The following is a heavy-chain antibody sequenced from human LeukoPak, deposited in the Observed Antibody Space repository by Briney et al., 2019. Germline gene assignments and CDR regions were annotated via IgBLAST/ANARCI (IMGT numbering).Heavy chain of an antibody. D-gene: IGHD3-10*01. CDR2: ISAYNGNT. Sequence: GASVKVSCKASGYTFTSYGISWVRQAPGQGLEWMGWISAYNGNTNYAQKLQGRVTITSDTSTSTAYMELRSLRSDDTAVYYWARAYRSTMVRGAKSYFDYWGQGTLVTVSS. CDR3: ARAYRSTMVRGAKSYFDY. V-gene: IGHV1-18*04. CDR1: GYTFTSYG. J-gene: IGHJ4*02.